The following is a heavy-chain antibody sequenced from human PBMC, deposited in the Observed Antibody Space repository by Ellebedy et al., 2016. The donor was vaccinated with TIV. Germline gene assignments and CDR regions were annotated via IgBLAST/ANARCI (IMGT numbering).Heavy chain of an antibody. CDR1: GYNFPNYW. CDR3: ARSLVGDFRAFEI. V-gene: IGHV5-51*01. D-gene: IGHD4-17*01. CDR2: IYPGDSDS. Sequence: GESLKISCKGSGYNFPNYWIGWLRQMPGKGLEWMAIIYPGDSDSKYSPSFQGRVTISVDKSISTAYLQWSSLKASDTAMYYCARSLVGDFRAFEIWGQGTMVTVSS. J-gene: IGHJ3*02.